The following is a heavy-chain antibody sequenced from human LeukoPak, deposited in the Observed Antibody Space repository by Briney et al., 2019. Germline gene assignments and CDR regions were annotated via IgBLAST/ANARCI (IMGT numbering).Heavy chain of an antibody. V-gene: IGHV3-30*04. J-gene: IGHJ4*02. CDR3: ATVDY. CDR2: ISYDGSNK. CDR1: GFTFSSYA. Sequence: GGSLRLSCAASGFTFSSYAMHWVRQAPGKGLEWVAVISYDGSNKYYADSVKGRFTISRDNSKNTLYLQMNSLRAEDTAVYYCATVDYWGQGTLVSVSS.